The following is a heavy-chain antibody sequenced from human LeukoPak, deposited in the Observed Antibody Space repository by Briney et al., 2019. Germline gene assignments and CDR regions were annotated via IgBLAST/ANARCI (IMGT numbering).Heavy chain of an antibody. D-gene: IGHD4-23*01. CDR2: INPNSGGT. CDR1: GYTFTGYY. Sequence: ASVKVSCKASGYTFTGYYMHWVRQAPGQGLEWMGWINPNSGGTNYAQKFQGRVTMTRDTSISTAYMELSRLRSDDTAVYYCARDRAQFTTLGDAFDIWGQGTMVTVSS. J-gene: IGHJ3*02. CDR3: ARDRAQFTTLGDAFDI. V-gene: IGHV1-2*02.